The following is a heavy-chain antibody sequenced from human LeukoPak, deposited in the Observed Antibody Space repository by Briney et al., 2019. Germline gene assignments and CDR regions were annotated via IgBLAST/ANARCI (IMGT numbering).Heavy chain of an antibody. J-gene: IGHJ5*02. CDR2: ISAYNGNT. V-gene: IGHV1-18*01. CDR3: ARGKTTVTTNWFDP. CDR1: GYTFTSYV. Sequence: ASVKVSCKASGYTFTSYVISWVRQAPGQGLEWMGWISAYNGNTNYAQKLQGRVTMTTDTSTSTAYMELRSLRSDDTAVYYCARGKTTVTTNWFDPWGQGTLVTVSS. D-gene: IGHD4-17*01.